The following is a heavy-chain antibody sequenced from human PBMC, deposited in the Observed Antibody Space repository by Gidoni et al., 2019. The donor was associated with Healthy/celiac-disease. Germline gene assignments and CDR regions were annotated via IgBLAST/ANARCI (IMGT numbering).Heavy chain of an antibody. D-gene: IGHD2-2*01. Sequence: QVQLVQSGAEVKKPGSSVKVSCKASGGTFSSYTISWVRQAPGQGLEWMGRISPILGIANYAQKFQGRVTITADKSTSTAYMELSSLRSEDTAVYYCAREAPPPIVVVPAAVFDYWGQGTLVTVSS. V-gene: IGHV1-69*08. J-gene: IGHJ4*02. CDR2: ISPILGIA. CDR3: AREAPPPIVVVPAAVFDY. CDR1: GGTFSSYT.